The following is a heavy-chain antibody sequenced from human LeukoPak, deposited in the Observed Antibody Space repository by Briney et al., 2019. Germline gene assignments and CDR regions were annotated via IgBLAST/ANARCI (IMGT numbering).Heavy chain of an antibody. CDR3: ARESGYCSNTSCYTDY. D-gene: IGHD2-2*02. Sequence: ASVKVSCKASGGTFSSYAISWVRQAPGQGLEWMGWISAYSGNTNYAQKLQGRVIMTTDTSTSTAYMELRSLRSDDTAVYYCARESGYCSNTSCYTDYWGQGTLVTVSS. J-gene: IGHJ4*02. CDR1: GGTFSSYA. V-gene: IGHV1-18*01. CDR2: ISAYSGNT.